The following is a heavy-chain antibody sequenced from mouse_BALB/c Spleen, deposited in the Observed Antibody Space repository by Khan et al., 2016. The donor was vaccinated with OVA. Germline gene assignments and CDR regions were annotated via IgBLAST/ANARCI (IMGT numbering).Heavy chain of an antibody. CDR1: GYSFTAYY. CDR3: VRVYEFFPY. CDR2: VNPSDGGT. J-gene: IGHJ3*01. D-gene: IGHD2-14*01. Sequence: VQLKQSGPDLVKPGASVKISCKASGYSFTAYYMHWVKESHGKTLECIGRVNPSDGGTIYNQKFRGKAILTVDKSSSTAYMELRSLTSEDSAVYYCVRVYEFFPYGGQGTLVTFSA. V-gene: IGHV1-18*01.